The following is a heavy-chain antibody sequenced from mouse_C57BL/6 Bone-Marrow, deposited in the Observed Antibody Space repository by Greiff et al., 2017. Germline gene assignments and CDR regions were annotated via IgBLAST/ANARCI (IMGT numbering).Heavy chain of an antibody. CDR3: SLSFYVSRYFDV. D-gene: IGHD1-1*01. CDR2: IYPRSGNT. CDR1: GYTFTSYG. V-gene: IGHV1-81*01. Sequence: VQLQQSGAELARPGASVKLSCKASGYTFTSYGISWVKQRTGQGLEWIGEIYPRSGNTYYNEKFKGKATLTADKSSSTAYMVLRSLTSEDSAVYFCSLSFYVSRYFDVWGTGTTVTVSS. J-gene: IGHJ1*03.